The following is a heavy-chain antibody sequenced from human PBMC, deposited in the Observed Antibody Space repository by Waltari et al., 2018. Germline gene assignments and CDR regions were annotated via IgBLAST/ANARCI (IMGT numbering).Heavy chain of an antibody. CDR1: GSNFNSFA. CDR3: ARAYSNYDFFQYMDV. D-gene: IGHD4-4*01. V-gene: IGHV3-30*04. J-gene: IGHJ6*03. Sequence: QVQLVESGGGVVQPGRSRRLSCAASGSNFNSFAMHWVRRAPGKGLEWVAVVSYDGSRQYYADSVKGRFTISRDNFRNTLFLQMNGLTTEDTAVYYCARAYSNYDFFQYMDVWGRGTTVTVSS. CDR2: VSYDGSRQ.